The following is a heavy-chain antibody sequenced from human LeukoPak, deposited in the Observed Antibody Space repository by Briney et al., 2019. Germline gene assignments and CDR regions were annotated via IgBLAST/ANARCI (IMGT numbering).Heavy chain of an antibody. Sequence: GGSLRLSCAASGFTFDDYALHWVRQAPGKGLVWVSLISGDGGSTYYADSVKGRFTISRDNSKNSLYLQMNSLRTEDTALYYCAKVSASSWLGAFDIWGQGTMVTVSS. V-gene: IGHV3-43*02. J-gene: IGHJ3*02. D-gene: IGHD6-13*01. CDR3: AKVSASSWLGAFDI. CDR2: ISGDGGST. CDR1: GFTFDDYA.